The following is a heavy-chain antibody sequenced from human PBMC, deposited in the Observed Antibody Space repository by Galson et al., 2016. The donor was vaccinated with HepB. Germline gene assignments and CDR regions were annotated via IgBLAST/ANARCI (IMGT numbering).Heavy chain of an antibody. J-gene: IGHJ1*01. V-gene: IGHV1-46*01. CDR2: INPNGGST. Sequence: SVKVSCKASGYTFTRYYMHWVRQAPGQGLEWMGIINPNGGSTSYSQKFQGRVTMTRDTSTSTVYMELSSLRSEDTAVYYCARASSRDSSSWYGAEYFQHWGQGTLGTVSS. CDR1: GYTFTRYY. D-gene: IGHD6-13*01. CDR3: ARASSRDSSSWYGAEYFQH.